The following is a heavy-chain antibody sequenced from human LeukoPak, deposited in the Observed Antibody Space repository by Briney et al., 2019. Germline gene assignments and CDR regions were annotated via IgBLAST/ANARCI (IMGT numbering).Heavy chain of an antibody. Sequence: HGESLKISCKGSGFSFTTYWIGWVRQMPGKGLEWMGIIYPGDSDTKYSPSFQGQVTISADKSSSTSYLQWGSLEASDTAMYYCVTYSSGYYYFDYWGQGTLVTVSS. V-gene: IGHV5-51*01. CDR3: VTYSSGYYYFDY. J-gene: IGHJ4*02. D-gene: IGHD3-22*01. CDR1: GFSFTTYW. CDR2: IYPGDSDT.